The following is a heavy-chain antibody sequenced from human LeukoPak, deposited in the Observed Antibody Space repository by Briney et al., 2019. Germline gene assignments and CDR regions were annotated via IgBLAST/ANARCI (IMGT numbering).Heavy chain of an antibody. CDR3: ARVRGIQLWTEGAFDI. CDR1: GGTFSSYA. Sequence: GASVKVSCKASGGTFSSYAISWVRQAPGQGLEWMGGIIPIFGTANYAQKFQGRVTITADKSTSTAYMELRSLRSDDTAVYYCARVRGIQLWTEGAFDIWGQGTMVTVSS. J-gene: IGHJ3*02. V-gene: IGHV1-69*06. D-gene: IGHD5-18*01. CDR2: IIPIFGTA.